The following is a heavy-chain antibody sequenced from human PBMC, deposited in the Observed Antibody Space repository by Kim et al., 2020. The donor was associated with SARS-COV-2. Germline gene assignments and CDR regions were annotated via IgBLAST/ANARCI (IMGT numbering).Heavy chain of an antibody. J-gene: IGHJ4*02. CDR1: GFTFINHA. CDR3: ASEGPDYHESSGYYHDY. CDR2: GSRSGDHK. V-gene: IGHV3-30-3*01. D-gene: IGHD3-22*01. Sequence: GGSLRLSCAASGFTFINHAMHWVRQAPGKGMEWLAVGSRSGDHKYYSDSVKGRFTISRDNSKTTLFLEMDSLRPEETAVYYCASEGPDYHESSGYYHDYWGQGTLVTVSS.